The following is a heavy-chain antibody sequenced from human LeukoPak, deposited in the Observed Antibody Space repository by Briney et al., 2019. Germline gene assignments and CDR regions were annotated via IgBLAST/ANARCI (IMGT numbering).Heavy chain of an antibody. V-gene: IGHV4-34*01. CDR3: ARGAEYYYGSGSSHIDY. D-gene: IGHD3-10*01. J-gene: IGHJ4*02. CDR1: GGSFSGYY. CDR2: INHSGST. Sequence: SETLSLTCAVYGGSFSGYYWSWIRQPPGKGLEWIGEINHSGSTNYNPSLTSRVTISVETSKNQFSLKLSSVTAADTAVYYCARGAEYYYGSGSSHIDYWGQGTLVTVSS.